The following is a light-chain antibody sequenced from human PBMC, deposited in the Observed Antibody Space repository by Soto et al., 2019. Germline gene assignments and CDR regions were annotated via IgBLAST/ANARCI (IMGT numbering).Light chain of an antibody. V-gene: IGKV3-15*01. CDR1: QNVGGY. J-gene: IGKJ3*01. Sequence: EIVLTQSPATLSLSPGERATLSCRASQNVGGYLAWYQQKPGQAPRLLIYDASTRATGIPARFSASGSGTQFTLTISSLQSQDSALYFCQQYSNWPPFTFGPGTKLDV. CDR3: QQYSNWPPFT. CDR2: DAS.